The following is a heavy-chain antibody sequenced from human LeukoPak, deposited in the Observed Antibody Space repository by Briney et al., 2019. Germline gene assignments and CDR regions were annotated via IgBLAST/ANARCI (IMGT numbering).Heavy chain of an antibody. CDR2: IYYPGST. CDR3: ARDPGRYSYAYYFDN. J-gene: IGHJ4*02. D-gene: IGHD5-18*01. Sequence: PSETLSLTCTVSGDSITRSYWSWIRQPPGKRLEWIGHIYYPGSTNYNPSLKSRVTISVDTSKNQFSLKLNSVTAADTAIYYCARDPGRYSYAYYFDNWGRGTLVTVSS. V-gene: IGHV4-59*01. CDR1: GDSITRSY.